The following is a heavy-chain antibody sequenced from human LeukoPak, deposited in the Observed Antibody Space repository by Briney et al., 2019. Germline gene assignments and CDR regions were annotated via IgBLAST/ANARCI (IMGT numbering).Heavy chain of an antibody. CDR2: INQDGSAK. Sequence: PGGSLRLSCAASGFTFRRYCMSWARQASGKGLEWVANINQDGSAKYYVDSVKGRFTISRDNAKNSRYLQMNSLRAEDTAVYYCVGLGEDYWGQGTLVTVSS. J-gene: IGHJ4*02. D-gene: IGHD3-10*01. CDR3: VGLGEDY. CDR1: GFTFRRYC. V-gene: IGHV3-7*02.